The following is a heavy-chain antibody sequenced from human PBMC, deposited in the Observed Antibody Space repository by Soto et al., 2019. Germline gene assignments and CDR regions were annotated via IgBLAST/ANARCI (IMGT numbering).Heavy chain of an antibody. J-gene: IGHJ5*02. CDR2: IYYSGST. Sequence: PSETLSLTCTVSGGSISSSSYYRGWIRQPPGKGLEWIGSIYYSGSTYYNPSLKSRVTISVDTSKNQFSLKLSSVTAADTAVYYCARHVKAYTAMANNWFDPWGQGTLVTVSS. D-gene: IGHD5-18*01. V-gene: IGHV4-39*01. CDR3: ARHVKAYTAMANNWFDP. CDR1: GGSISSSSYY.